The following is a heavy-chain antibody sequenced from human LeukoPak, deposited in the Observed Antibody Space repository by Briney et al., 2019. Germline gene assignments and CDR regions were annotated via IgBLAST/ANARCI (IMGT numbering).Heavy chain of an antibody. J-gene: IGHJ6*02. CDR2: TYYRSKWYN. Sequence: SQTLSLTCAISGDSVSSNSAAWNWIRQSPSRGLEWLGRTYYRSKWYNDCAVSVKSRITINPDTSKNQFSLQLNSVTPEDTAVYYCARAGGSGQEWDYYYGMDVWGQGTTVTVSS. D-gene: IGHD6-19*01. CDR3: ARAGGSGQEWDYYYGMDV. V-gene: IGHV6-1*01. CDR1: GDSVSSNSAA.